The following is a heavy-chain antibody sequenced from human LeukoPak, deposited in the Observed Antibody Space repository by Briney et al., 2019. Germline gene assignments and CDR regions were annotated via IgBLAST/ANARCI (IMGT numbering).Heavy chain of an antibody. CDR3: ARDNYYGSGSPRWFDP. J-gene: IGHJ5*02. CDR2: ISAYNGNT. V-gene: IGHV1-18*01. Sequence: ASVKVSCKASGYTFTSYGISWVRQAPGQGLEWMGCISAYNGNTNYAQKLQGRVTMTTDTSTSTAYTELRSLRSEDTAVYYCARDNYYGSGSPRWFDPWGQGTLATVSS. D-gene: IGHD3-10*01. CDR1: GYTFTSYG.